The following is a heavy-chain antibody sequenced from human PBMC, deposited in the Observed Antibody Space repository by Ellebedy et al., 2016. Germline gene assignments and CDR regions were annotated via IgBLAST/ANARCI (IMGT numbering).Heavy chain of an antibody. CDR1: GFSFSSHG. D-gene: IGHD4-11*01. CDR2: IWSDGSNT. CDR3: AREEYYSALDV. Sequence: GGSLRLXXAASGFSFSSHGMHWVCLAPGTGLERVASIWSDGSNTYYPDSVKGRFTISRDNSKNTLYLQMNSLRAEDTAVYYCAREEYYSALDVWGQGTTVTVSS. V-gene: IGHV3-33*01. J-gene: IGHJ6*02.